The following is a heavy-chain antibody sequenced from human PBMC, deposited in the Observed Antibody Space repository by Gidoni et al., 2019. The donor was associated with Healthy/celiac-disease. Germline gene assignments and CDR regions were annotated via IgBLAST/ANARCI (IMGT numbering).Heavy chain of an antibody. CDR1: GFTSSNAW. Sequence: EVQLVEAGGGLVKPGGPRRLSCAAPGFTSSNAWMRWVRQAPGKGREWVGRIKSKTDGATTDYAAPVKRRFTISSDDSRSTLCLQMSSLKTEHTAVYYCTALVVIPPWAEYFQHWGQGTLVTVSS. D-gene: IGHD3-22*01. J-gene: IGHJ1*01. V-gene: IGHV3-15*01. CDR3: TALVVIPPWAEYFQH. CDR2: IKSKTDGATT.